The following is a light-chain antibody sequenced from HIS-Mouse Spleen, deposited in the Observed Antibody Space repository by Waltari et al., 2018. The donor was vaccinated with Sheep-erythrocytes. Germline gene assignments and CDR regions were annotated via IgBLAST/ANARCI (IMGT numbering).Light chain of an antibody. V-gene: IGLV3-10*01. CDR2: EDS. CDR3: YSTDSSGNHRV. CDR1: ALPKKY. J-gene: IGLJ1*01. Sequence: SYELTQPPSVSVSPGQTARITCSGDALPKKYAYWYQQKSGQAPVLVNNEDSKRPSGIPERFSGSSSGTMATLTSSGAQVEDEADDYCYSTDSSGNHRVFGTGTKVTVL.